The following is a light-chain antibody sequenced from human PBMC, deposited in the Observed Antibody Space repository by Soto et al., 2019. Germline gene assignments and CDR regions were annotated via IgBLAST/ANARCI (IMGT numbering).Light chain of an antibody. V-gene: IGKV3-15*01. J-gene: IGKJ4*01. Sequence: EIVMTQYPATLSVSPGERATLSCRASQSGSSNLAWYQQKPGQVPRLLIYDASTRSTGVPARFSGSGSGTEFTLTISSLQSEYFAVYYCQQYNDWPLTFGGGTKVESK. CDR3: QQYNDWPLT. CDR1: QSGSSN. CDR2: DAS.